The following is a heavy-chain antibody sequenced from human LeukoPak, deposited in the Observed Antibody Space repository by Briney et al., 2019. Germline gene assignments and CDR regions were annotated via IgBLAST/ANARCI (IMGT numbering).Heavy chain of an antibody. CDR3: ARGYGSSWYEGYPTGTGFDP. Sequence: SETLSLTCGLYGGSFSFYSWSWIRQPPGKGLEWIGETSHTGSTNYNPSLKSRVTISLDTLKNHLSLNLSSVTVADTAVYYCARGYGSSWYEGYPTGTGFDPWGQGTLVTVSS. CDR1: GGSFSFYS. V-gene: IGHV4-34*01. J-gene: IGHJ5*02. D-gene: IGHD6-13*01. CDR2: TSHTGST.